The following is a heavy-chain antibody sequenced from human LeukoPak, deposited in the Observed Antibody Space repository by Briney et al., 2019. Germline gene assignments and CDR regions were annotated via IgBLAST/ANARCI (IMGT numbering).Heavy chain of an antibody. CDR2: ISSSGSTI. CDR3: ASDLGATLYYYYYGMDV. D-gene: IGHD1-26*01. J-gene: IGHJ6*02. CDR1: GFTFSSYE. V-gene: IGHV3-48*03. Sequence: GGSLRLSCVASGFTFSSYEMNWVRQAPGKGLEWVSYISSSGSTIYYADSVKGRFTISRDNAKNSLYLQMNSLRAEDTAVYYCASDLGATLYYYYYGMDVWGQGTTVTVSS.